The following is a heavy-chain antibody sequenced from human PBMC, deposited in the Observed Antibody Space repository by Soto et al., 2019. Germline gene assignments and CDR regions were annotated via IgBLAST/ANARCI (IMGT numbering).Heavy chain of an antibody. CDR3: ARGPYYYDSSGYYYYFDY. CDR1: GYTFTSYA. D-gene: IGHD3-22*01. Sequence: QVQLVQSGAEEKKPGASVKVSCKASGYTFTSYAMHWVRQAPGQRLEWMVWINAGNGNTKYSQKFQGRVTITRDTSASTAYMELSSLRSEDTAVYYCARGPYYYDSSGYYYYFDYWGQGTLVTVSS. V-gene: IGHV1-3*05. CDR2: INAGNGNT. J-gene: IGHJ4*02.